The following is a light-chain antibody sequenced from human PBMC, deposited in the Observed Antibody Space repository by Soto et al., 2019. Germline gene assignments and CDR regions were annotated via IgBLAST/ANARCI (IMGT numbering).Light chain of an antibody. CDR1: SGHSNYA. CDR2: LNSDGSH. J-gene: IGLJ7*01. CDR3: QTWGTGIAV. Sequence: QLVLTQSPSASASLGASVKLTCTLSSGHSNYAIAWLQQQPEKGPRYLMNLNSDGSHNKGDGIPDRFSGSSSGAERYLTISSLQPEDEADYYCQTWGTGIAVFGGGTQLTVL. V-gene: IGLV4-69*01.